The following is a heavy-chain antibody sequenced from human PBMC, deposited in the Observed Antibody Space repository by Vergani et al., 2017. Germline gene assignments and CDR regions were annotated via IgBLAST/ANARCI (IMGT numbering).Heavy chain of an antibody. Sequence: QVQLQQWGGGLLKPSETLSLTCVVNGGSFTSYHWTWIRQSPGEGLEWVGDIDHTGRPDYNPSLKSRLTMSVDKSRNQFSLTPNSVTATDTAIYFCARVNTETNGHLYYYYYMDVWGQGTAVTVSS. CDR1: GGSFTSYH. CDR2: IDHTGRP. CDR3: ARVNTETNGHLYYYYYMDV. D-gene: IGHD4-11*01. V-gene: IGHV4-34*01. J-gene: IGHJ6*03.